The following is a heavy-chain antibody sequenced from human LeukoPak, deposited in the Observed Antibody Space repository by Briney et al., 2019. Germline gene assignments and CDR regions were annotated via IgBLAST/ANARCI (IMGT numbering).Heavy chain of an antibody. D-gene: IGHD2-15*01. CDR3: ARDSKGPAF. Sequence: PGGSLRLSCAASGFTVNGNYMSWVRQAPGKGLEWVSVIYSDGGTYYSDYVKGRFTIPRDYSKNTLYLQMSSLRVEDTAVYYCARDSKGPAFWGQGTLVTVSS. CDR1: GFTVNGNY. J-gene: IGHJ4*02. V-gene: IGHV3-53*01. CDR2: IYSDGGT.